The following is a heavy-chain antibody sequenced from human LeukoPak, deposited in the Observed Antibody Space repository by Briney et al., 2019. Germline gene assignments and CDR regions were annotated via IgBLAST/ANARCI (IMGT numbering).Heavy chain of an antibody. CDR2: ISWNSGSI. Sequence: PGGSLRLSCAASGFTFDDYAMHWVRQAPGKGLEGVSGISWNSGSIGYADSVKGRFTISRDNAKNSLYLQMNSLRAEDTALYYCAKGPTIAVAADWYFDLWGRGTLVTVSS. D-gene: IGHD6-19*01. V-gene: IGHV3-9*01. CDR3: AKGPTIAVAADWYFDL. J-gene: IGHJ2*01. CDR1: GFTFDDYA.